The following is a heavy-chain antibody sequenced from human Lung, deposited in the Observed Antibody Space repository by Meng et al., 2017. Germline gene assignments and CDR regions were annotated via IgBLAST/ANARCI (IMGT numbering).Heavy chain of an antibody. Sequence: QGRLVQSGTEGKKPGASVKLSCKPSGYNFPDYYTHWVRRAPGQGLEWMGRINPKSGDTHYAQKFQARVTMTGDTSISTAYMELSGLRSDDTAMYYCARDEDISAAGKLFGDYWGQGTLVTVSS. J-gene: IGHJ4*02. D-gene: IGHD6-25*01. CDR2: INPKSGDT. V-gene: IGHV1-2*06. CDR1: GYNFPDYY. CDR3: ARDEDISAAGKLFGDY.